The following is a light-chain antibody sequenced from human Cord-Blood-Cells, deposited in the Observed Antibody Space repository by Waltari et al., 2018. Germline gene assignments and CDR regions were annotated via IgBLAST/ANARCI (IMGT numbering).Light chain of an antibody. V-gene: IGLV2-23*01. Sequence: QSALTQTASVSGSPGQSITISCTGTSSDVGSYNLVSWSQQHPGKAPKLLIYEGSKRPSGVSNRFSGSKSGNTASLTISVLQAEDEADYYCCSYAGSSTYVFGTGTKVTVL. CDR1: SSDVGSYNL. CDR3: CSYAGSSTYV. CDR2: EGS. J-gene: IGLJ1*01.